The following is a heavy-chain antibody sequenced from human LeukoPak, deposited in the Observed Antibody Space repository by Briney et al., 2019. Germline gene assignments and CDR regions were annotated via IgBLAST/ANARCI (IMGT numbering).Heavy chain of an antibody. Sequence: SETLSLTCAVYGGSFSGYYWSWIRQPPGEGLEWIGEINHSGSTNYNPSLKSRVTISVDTSKNQFSLKLSSVTAADTAVYYCARGRFYSSGWYLDYYYYYMDVWGKGTTVTVSS. CDR1: GGSFSGYY. CDR2: INHSGST. CDR3: ARGRFYSSGWYLDYYYYYMDV. J-gene: IGHJ6*03. V-gene: IGHV4-34*01. D-gene: IGHD6-19*01.